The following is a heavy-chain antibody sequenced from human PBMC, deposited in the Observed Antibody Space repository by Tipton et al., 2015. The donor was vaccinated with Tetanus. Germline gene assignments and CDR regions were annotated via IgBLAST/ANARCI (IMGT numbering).Heavy chain of an antibody. CDR3: ARDSSLYSSSSFYFDY. D-gene: IGHD6-6*01. CDR2: ISYDGSNK. J-gene: IGHJ4*02. Sequence: SLRLSCAASRFTFSSYAMHWVRQAPGKGLEWVAVISYDGSNKYYADSVKGRFTISRDNSKNTLYLQMNSLRAEDTAVYYCARDSSLYSSSSFYFDYWGQGTLVTVSS. CDR1: RFTFSSYA. V-gene: IGHV3-30-3*01.